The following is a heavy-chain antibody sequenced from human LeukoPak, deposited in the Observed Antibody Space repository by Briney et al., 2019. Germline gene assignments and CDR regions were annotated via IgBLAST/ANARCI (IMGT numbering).Heavy chain of an antibody. CDR2: IYYSGST. CDR1: GGSISSSSYY. D-gene: IGHD6-19*01. J-gene: IGHJ4*02. Sequence: SETLSLTCTVSGGSISSSSYYWGWIRQPPGKGLEWIGSIYYSGSTYYNPSLKSRVTISVDTSKNQFSLKLSSVTAADTAVYYCAREIAVAREYFDYWGQGTLVTVSS. V-gene: IGHV4-39*07. CDR3: AREIAVAREYFDY.